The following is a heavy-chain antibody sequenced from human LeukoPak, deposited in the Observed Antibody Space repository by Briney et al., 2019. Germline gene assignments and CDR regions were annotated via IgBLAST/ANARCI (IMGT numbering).Heavy chain of an antibody. CDR2: ISAYNGNT. CDR3: ARLRYDFWSGYFDY. CDR1: GYTFTSYG. J-gene: IGHJ4*02. V-gene: IGHV1-18*01. D-gene: IGHD3-3*01. Sequence: ASVKVSCKASGYTFTSYGISWVRQAPGQGLEWMGWISAYNGNTNCAQKLQGRVTMTTDTSTSTAYMELRSLRSDDTAVYYCARLRYDFWSGYFDYWGQGTLVTVSS.